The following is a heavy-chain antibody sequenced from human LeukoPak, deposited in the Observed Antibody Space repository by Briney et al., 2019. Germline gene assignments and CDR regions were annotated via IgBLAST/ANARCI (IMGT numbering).Heavy chain of an antibody. CDR3: ARDSMVRGDRVDY. CDR1: GFTFSSYA. CDR2: ISYDGSNK. V-gene: IGHV3-30-3*01. J-gene: IGHJ4*02. Sequence: GGSLRLSCAASGFTFSSYAMHWVRQAPGKGLEWVAVISYDGSNKYYADSVKGRLTISRDNAKNSLYLQMNSLRAEDTAVYYCARDSMVRGDRVDYWGQGTLVTVSS. D-gene: IGHD3-10*01.